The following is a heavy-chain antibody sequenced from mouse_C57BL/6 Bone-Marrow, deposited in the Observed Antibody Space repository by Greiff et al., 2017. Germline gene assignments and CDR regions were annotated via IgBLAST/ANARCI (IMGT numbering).Heavy chain of an antibody. CDR1: GYTFTSYW. J-gene: IGHJ2*01. D-gene: IGHD2-5*01. V-gene: IGHV1-64*01. CDR2: IHPNSGST. Sequence: QVQLQQPGAELVKPGASVKLSCKASGYTFTSYWMHWVKQRPGQGLEWIGMIHPNSGSTNYNEKFKSKATLTVDKSSSTAYMQLSSLTSEDSAVYYCARVNYSNFYYFDYWGQGTTLTVSS. CDR3: ARVNYSNFYYFDY.